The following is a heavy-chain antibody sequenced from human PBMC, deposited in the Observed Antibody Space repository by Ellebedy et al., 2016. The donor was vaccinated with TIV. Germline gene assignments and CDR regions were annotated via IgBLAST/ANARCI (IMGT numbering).Heavy chain of an antibody. Sequence: AASVQVSCKASGYSFTSNGISWVRQAPGQGLEGMGWIGAYNGNTNYAQKFQGRVTMTTNTSTSKVYMDLRSLRSDDTAVYYCARGLWFGELDVWGQGTTVTVSS. D-gene: IGHD3-10*01. CDR1: GYSFTSNG. CDR3: ARGLWFGELDV. J-gene: IGHJ6*02. CDR2: IGAYNGNT. V-gene: IGHV1-18*01.